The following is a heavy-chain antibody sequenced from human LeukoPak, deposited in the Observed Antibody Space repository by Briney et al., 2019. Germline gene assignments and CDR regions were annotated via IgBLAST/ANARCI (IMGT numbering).Heavy chain of an antibody. CDR3: ARRGSIFGVVIWSPSYGMDV. V-gene: IGHV6-1*01. CDR1: GDSVSSNSAA. J-gene: IGHJ6*02. Sequence: SQTLSLTCAISGDSVSSNSAAWNWIRQSPSRGLEWLGRTYYRSKWYNDYAVSVKSRITINPDTSKNQFSLQLSSVTAADTAVYYCARRGSIFGVVIWSPSYGMDVWGQGTTVTVSS. CDR2: TYYRSKWYN. D-gene: IGHD3-3*01.